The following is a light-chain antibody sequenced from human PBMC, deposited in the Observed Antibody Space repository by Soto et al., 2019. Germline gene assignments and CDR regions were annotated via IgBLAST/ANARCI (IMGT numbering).Light chain of an antibody. V-gene: IGKV3-15*01. Sequence: EIVLTQSPAILSVSPGERYTRSRVASQSVTSNLAWYRQRPGQAPLLLIYDTFRRATGVPPRFSGSGSGTEFTLTISSLQSEDFAVYYCQHSDWSLTWTVGPGTQVEIK. CDR3: QHSDWSLTWT. CDR1: QSVTSN. CDR2: DTF. J-gene: IGKJ1*01.